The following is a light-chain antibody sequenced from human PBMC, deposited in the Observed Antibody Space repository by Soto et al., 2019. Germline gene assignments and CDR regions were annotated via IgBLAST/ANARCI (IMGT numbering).Light chain of an antibody. CDR1: SSDIGAYNY. CDR2: EVT. Sequence: QSALTQPPSASGSPGQSFTISCTGTSSDIGAYNYVSWYQQHPGKVPKLMIYEVTKRPSGVPDRFSGSQSGNTASLTVSGLQAEDEADYYCRSYAGGNNLVFGGGTKLTVL. CDR3: RSYAGGNNLV. J-gene: IGLJ3*02. V-gene: IGLV2-8*01.